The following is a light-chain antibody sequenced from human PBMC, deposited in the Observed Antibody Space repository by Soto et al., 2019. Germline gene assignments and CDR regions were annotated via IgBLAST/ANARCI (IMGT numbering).Light chain of an antibody. V-gene: IGLV2-8*01. J-gene: IGLJ1*01. CDR1: SSDVGSYDY. CDR2: EVN. Sequence: QSVLTQPPSASGSPGQSVTISCTGTSSDVGSYDYVSWYQQHPGKAPKLMIYEVNKRPSGVPDRFSGSNSGNTASLTVSGLQPEDEADYYCSSYGGINTVGLGTGTKVTVL. CDR3: SSYGGINTVG.